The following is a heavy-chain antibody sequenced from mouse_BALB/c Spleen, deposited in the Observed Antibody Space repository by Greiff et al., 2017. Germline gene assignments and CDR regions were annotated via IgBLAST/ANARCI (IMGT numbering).Heavy chain of an antibody. CDR3: ARGGYSLAY. D-gene: IGHD1-1*01. V-gene: IGHV5-17*02. Sequence: EVKVVESGGGLVKPGGSLKLSCAASGFTFSSFGMHWVRQAPEKGLEWVAYISSGSSTIYYADTVKGRFTISRDNPKNTLFLQMTSLRSEDTAMYYCARGGYSLAYWGQGTLVTVSA. CDR1: GFTFSSFG. J-gene: IGHJ3*01. CDR2: ISSGSSTI.